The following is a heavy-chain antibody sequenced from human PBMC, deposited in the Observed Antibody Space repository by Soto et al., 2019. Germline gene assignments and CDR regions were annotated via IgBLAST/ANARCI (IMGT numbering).Heavy chain of an antibody. CDR2: IIPILGIA. Sequence: QVQLVQSGAEVNKPGSLVKVSCKASGGTFSSYTISWVRQAPGQGLEWMGRIIPILGIANYAQKFQGRVTITADKSTSTAYMELSSLRSEDTAVYYCAREGREEVWDPWGQGTLVTVSS. CDR1: GGTFSSYT. CDR3: AREGREEVWDP. V-gene: IGHV1-69*08. J-gene: IGHJ5*02. D-gene: IGHD3-10*01.